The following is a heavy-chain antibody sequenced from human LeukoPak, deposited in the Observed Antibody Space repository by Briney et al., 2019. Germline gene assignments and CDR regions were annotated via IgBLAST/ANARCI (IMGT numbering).Heavy chain of an antibody. D-gene: IGHD1-26*01. Sequence: GGSLRLSCVTYGFSFSTHWMAWVRQAPGKGLEWVGNIRQDGIEKHSGDSTRGRFTISRDNARNSLYLQMNSLRVEDTAVYYCAREDRVGGSLDSWGQGTLVTVSS. V-gene: IGHV3-7*01. CDR2: IRQDGIEK. CDR3: AREDRVGGSLDS. CDR1: GFSFSTHW. J-gene: IGHJ4*02.